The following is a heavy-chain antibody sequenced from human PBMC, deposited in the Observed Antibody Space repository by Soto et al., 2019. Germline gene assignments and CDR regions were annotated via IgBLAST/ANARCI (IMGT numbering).Heavy chain of an antibody. D-gene: IGHD2-2*01. CDR3: ARKVVVVVPAQGTRYYYGMDV. V-gene: IGHV4-34*01. CDR1: GGSFSGYY. J-gene: IGHJ6*02. Sequence: PSETLSLTCAVYGGSFSGYYWSWIRQPPGKGLEWIGEISHSGSTNYNPSLKSRVTISVDTSKNQFSLKLSSVTAADTAVYYCARKVVVVVPAQGTRYYYGMDVWGQGTTVTVSS. CDR2: ISHSGST.